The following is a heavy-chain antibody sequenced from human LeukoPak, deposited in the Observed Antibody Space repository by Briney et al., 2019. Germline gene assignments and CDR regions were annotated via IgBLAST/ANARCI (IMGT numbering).Heavy chain of an antibody. Sequence: SVKVSCKASGGTFSSYAISWVRQAPGQGLEWMGGIIPIFGTANYAQKFQGRVTITADESTSTAYMELSSLRSEDTAVYYCAIPETYYYGSGSYKRVYYYYGIDVWGKGTTVTVSS. D-gene: IGHD3-10*01. CDR2: IIPIFGTA. CDR3: AIPETYYYGSGSYKRVYYYYGIDV. V-gene: IGHV1-69*13. J-gene: IGHJ6*04. CDR1: GGTFSSYA.